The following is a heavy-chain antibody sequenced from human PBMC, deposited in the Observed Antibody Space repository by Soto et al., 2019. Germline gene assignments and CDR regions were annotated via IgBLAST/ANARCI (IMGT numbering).Heavy chain of an antibody. V-gene: IGHV4-59*01. Sequence: QVQLQESGPGLVKPSETLSLTCTVSGGSISSYYWSWIRQPPGKGLEWIGYISDSGSTNYNPSLKSRVTISVGTSKNQFSLELSSVTAADTAVYYCARAVGNYDSSGYYGGGFYYFDSWGQGTLVTVSS. J-gene: IGHJ4*02. D-gene: IGHD3-22*01. CDR2: ISDSGST. CDR1: GGSISSYY. CDR3: ARAVGNYDSSGYYGGGFYYFDS.